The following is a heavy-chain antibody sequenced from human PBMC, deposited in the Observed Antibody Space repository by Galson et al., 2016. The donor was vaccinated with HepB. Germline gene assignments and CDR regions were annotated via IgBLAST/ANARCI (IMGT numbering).Heavy chain of an antibody. Sequence: SVKVSCKASGGNFSSYAISWVRQAPGQGLEWMGGIIPILDIPNYAQKFQGRVTISADKSTTTSYMELSSLRSGDTALYYCARGGYHYNGLDVWGQGTTVTVSS. J-gene: IGHJ6*02. CDR2: IIPILDIP. CDR1: GGNFSSYA. V-gene: IGHV1-69*10. CDR3: ARGGYHYNGLDV.